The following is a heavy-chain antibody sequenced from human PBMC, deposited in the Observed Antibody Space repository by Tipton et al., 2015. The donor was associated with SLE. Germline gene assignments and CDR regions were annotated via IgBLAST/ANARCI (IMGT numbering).Heavy chain of an antibody. D-gene: IGHD1-1*01. CDR2: IYYSGTT. V-gene: IGHV4-39*07. Sequence: GLVKPSETLSLICTVSGVSISRGYYFWAWIRQPPGEGLEWIGSIYYSGTTYYNPSLKNRVTISVDTSKNQFSLKVNSVTAADTAVYYCARLAPPFRGTTAGYFDYWGQGTLVTVSS. CDR1: GVSISRGYYF. CDR3: ARLAPPFRGTTAGYFDY. J-gene: IGHJ4*02.